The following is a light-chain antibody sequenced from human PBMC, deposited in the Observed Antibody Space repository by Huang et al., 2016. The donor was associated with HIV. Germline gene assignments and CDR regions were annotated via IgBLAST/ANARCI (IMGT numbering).Light chain of an antibody. CDR3: QQYASSWT. CDR2: AAS. V-gene: IGKV3-20*01. Sequence: EIVLTQSPGTLSLSPGERATLSCRASQSVSSGYLAWYQQNPGQAPRLLIYAASSRATGIPDRFSGSGSGTDFTLTISRLEPEDFAVYYCQQYASSWTFGPGAKVEIK. CDR1: QSVSSGY. J-gene: IGKJ1*01.